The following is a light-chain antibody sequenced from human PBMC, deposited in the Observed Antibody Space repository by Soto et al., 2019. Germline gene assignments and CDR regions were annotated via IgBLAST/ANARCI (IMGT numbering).Light chain of an antibody. CDR2: DVS. J-gene: IGLJ1*01. CDR3: CSYAGSFYV. Sequence: ALVQPRSVSGSPGQSVTISCTGTSSDVGGYNYVSWYQQHPGKAPKLMIYDVSERPSGVPDRFSGSKSGNTASLTISGLQAEDEADYYCCSYAGSFYVFGTGTKVTVL. V-gene: IGLV2-11*01. CDR1: SSDVGGYNY.